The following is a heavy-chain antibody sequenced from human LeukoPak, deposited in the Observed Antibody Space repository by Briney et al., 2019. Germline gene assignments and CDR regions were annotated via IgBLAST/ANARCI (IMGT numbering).Heavy chain of an antibody. D-gene: IGHD3-10*01. Sequence: SETLSLTCTVSGGSISSYYWSWIRQPPGKGLEWIAYIYYSGTTKYSASLKSRVTMSVDTSKNQFSLKLSSVTAADTAVYYRARMVRGVIDAFEIWGQGTMVTVSS. CDR3: ARMVRGVIDAFEI. J-gene: IGHJ3*02. V-gene: IGHV4-59*01. CDR2: IYYSGTT. CDR1: GGSISSYY.